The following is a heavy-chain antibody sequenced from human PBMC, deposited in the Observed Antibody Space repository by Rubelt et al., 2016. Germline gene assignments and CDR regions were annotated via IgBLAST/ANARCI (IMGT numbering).Heavy chain of an antibody. D-gene: IGHD3-3*02. CDR1: GGSFSGYY. Sequence: QVQLQQWGAGLLKPSETLSLTCAVYGGSFSGYYWSWISQPPGKGLEWIGEINHSGSTNYNPSLKSRVSISVDTSKNQFSLKLSSVTAADTAVYYFSTGPIFGVVKDAFDIWCQGTMVTVSA. CDR3: STGPIFGVVKDAFDI. V-gene: IGHV4-34*01. J-gene: IGHJ3*02. CDR2: INHSGST.